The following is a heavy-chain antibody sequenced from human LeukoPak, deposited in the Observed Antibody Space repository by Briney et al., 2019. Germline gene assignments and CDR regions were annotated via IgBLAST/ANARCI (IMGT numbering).Heavy chain of an antibody. V-gene: IGHV4-38-2*02. CDR2: IYHSGST. D-gene: IGHD6-13*01. J-gene: IGHJ6*03. Sequence: SETLSLTCAVSGYSISSGYYWGWIRQPPGKGLEWIGSIYHSGSTYYNPSLKSRVTISVDTSKNQFSLKLSSVTAADTAVYYCAREWQQLPLRYYYYMDVWGKGTTVTVSS. CDR3: AREWQQLPLRYYYYMDV. CDR1: GYSISSGYY.